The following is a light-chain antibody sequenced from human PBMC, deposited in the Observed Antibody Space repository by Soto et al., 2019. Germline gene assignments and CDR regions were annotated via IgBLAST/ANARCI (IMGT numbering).Light chain of an antibody. CDR2: GAS. CDR3: QQYGSSSTYT. V-gene: IGKV3-20*01. CDR1: QSVTSSY. Sequence: EIVLTQSPGALSLSPGERATLSCRASQSVTSSYLAWYQQKPGQAPRLRIYGASSRSAGIPDRFSGSGSGTDFTLTISRLEPEDFAVYYCQQYGSSSTYTFGQGTKLEIK. J-gene: IGKJ2*01.